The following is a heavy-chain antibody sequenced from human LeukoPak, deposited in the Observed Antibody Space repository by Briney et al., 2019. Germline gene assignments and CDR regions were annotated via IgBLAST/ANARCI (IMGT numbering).Heavy chain of an antibody. CDR2: IYYSGST. V-gene: IGHV4-39*01. Sequence: PSETLSLTCTVSGGSISSSSYYWGWIRQPPGKGLEWIGSIYYSGSTYYNPSLKSRVTISVDTSKNQFSLKLSSVTAADTAVYYCARVTDPRYNWFDPWGQGTLVTVSS. CDR1: GGSISSSSYY. CDR3: ARVTDPRYNWFDP. D-gene: IGHD2-21*02. J-gene: IGHJ5*02.